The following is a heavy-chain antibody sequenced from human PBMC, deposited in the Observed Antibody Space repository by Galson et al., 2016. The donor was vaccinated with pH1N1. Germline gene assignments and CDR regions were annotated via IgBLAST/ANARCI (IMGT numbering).Heavy chain of an antibody. V-gene: IGHV5-51*01. CDR2: VNPGGSTI. Sequence: QSGAEVKKPGESLKISCKGTGYSFSTYWIAWVRQMPGEGLEWVGVVNPGGSTIRYGPPFQGQVTISSDKSINTAYLQWISLKASDTATYYCARQYDFGDYRGNAFDIWGQGTMVIVPS. J-gene: IGHJ3*02. CDR1: GYSFSTYW. CDR3: ARQYDFGDYRGNAFDI. D-gene: IGHD4-17*01.